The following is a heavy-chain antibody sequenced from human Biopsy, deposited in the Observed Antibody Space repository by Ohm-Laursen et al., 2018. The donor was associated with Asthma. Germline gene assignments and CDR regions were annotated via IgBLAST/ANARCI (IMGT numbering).Heavy chain of an antibody. D-gene: IGHD3-16*01. CDR3: ARRGGVRRYFDY. CDR1: GGPISSGAYY. J-gene: IGHJ4*02. V-gene: IGHV4-30-4*01. Sequence: LSLTCTVSGGPISSGAYYWSWVRQPPGKGLEWIGYIYYIGSTYYNPSLKSRVAISLDTSKNQFSLKLSSVTAADTAVYFCARRGGVRRYFDYWGQGTLVTVSS. CDR2: IYYIGST.